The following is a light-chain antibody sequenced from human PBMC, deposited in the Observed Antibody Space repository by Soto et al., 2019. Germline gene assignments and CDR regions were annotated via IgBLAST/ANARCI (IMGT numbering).Light chain of an antibody. CDR3: QQSYTVLFT. CDR2: ATS. Sequence: DIPMTQSPSPLSASVGDRVTITCRASQDIDKYLNWYQQKPVEAPKLLISATSTLQRGVPTRFSGSGSGTEFTLTISSLQPEDFATYICQQSYTVLFTFGQGTTVEIK. V-gene: IGKV1-39*01. CDR1: QDIDKY. J-gene: IGKJ2*01.